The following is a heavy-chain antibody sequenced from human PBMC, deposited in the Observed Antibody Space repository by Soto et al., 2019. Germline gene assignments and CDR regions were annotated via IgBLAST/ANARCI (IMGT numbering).Heavy chain of an antibody. V-gene: IGHV1-69*01. CDR3: ARLLVAHCGGDCYSFDY. Sequence: QVQLVQSGAEVKKPGSSVKVSCKASGGTFSSYAISWVRQAPGQGLEWMGGIIPILGTANYAQKFQGRVTITADDSPSTAYMELSSLRSEDTAVYYCARLLVAHCGGDCYSFDYWGQGTLVTVSS. CDR1: GGTFSSYA. CDR2: IIPILGTA. J-gene: IGHJ4*02. D-gene: IGHD2-21*02.